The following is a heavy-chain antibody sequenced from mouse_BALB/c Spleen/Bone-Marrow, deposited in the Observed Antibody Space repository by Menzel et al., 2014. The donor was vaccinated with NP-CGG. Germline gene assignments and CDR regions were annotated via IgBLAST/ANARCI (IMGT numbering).Heavy chain of an antibody. CDR1: GYTFXTYW. Sequence: QVQLKESGAELAKPGASVKMSCKASGYTFXTYWMHWIKQRPGQGLEWIGYINPSTGYTEYNQKFKDKATLTADKSSSTAYMQLSSLTSEDSAVYYCARRGYYGTNYDFDFWGQGTTLTVSS. V-gene: IGHV1-7*01. J-gene: IGHJ2*01. CDR2: INPSTGYT. CDR3: ARRGYYGTNYDFDF. D-gene: IGHD1-1*01.